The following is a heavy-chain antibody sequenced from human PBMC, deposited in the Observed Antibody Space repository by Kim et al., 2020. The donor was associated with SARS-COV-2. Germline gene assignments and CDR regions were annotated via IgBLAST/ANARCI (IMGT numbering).Heavy chain of an antibody. J-gene: IGHJ4*02. Sequence: SETLSLTCTVSGGSISYGTYYWSWIRQHPGKGLEWIGYIYNGETPYYNPSLTSRVTISADTSKNQFSLKLNSVTATDTAVYFCARYSSGYGVVDYWGQGTLVTVSS. D-gene: IGHD6-19*01. CDR3: ARYSSGYGVVDY. CDR1: GGSISYGTYY. CDR2: IYNGETP. V-gene: IGHV4-31*03.